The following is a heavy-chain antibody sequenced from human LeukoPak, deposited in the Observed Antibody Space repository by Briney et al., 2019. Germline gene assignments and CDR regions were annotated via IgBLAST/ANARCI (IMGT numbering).Heavy chain of an antibody. CDR2: ISWDGGST. CDR1: GFTFDDYA. V-gene: IGHV3-43D*03. D-gene: IGHD6-19*01. Sequence: PGGPLRLSCAASGFTFDDYAMHWVRQAPGKGLEWVSLISWDGGSTYYADSVKGRFTISRDNAKNSLYLQMNSLRAEDTAVYYCARGEDSSGWYGYYYYYMDVWGKGTTVTVSS. J-gene: IGHJ6*03. CDR3: ARGEDSSGWYGYYYYYMDV.